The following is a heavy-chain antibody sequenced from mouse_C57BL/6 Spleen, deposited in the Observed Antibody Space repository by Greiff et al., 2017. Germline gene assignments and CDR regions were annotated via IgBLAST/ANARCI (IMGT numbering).Heavy chain of an antibody. Sequence: QVQLQQSGPELVKPGASVKLSCKASGYTFTSYDINWVKQRPGQGLEWIGWIYPRDGSTKYNEKFKGKATLTVDTSSSTAYMELHSLTSEDSAVYFCARERITTVVDWYFDVWGTGTTVTVSS. CDR3: ARERITTVVDWYFDV. CDR1: GYTFTSYD. J-gene: IGHJ1*03. CDR2: IYPRDGST. D-gene: IGHD1-1*01. V-gene: IGHV1-85*01.